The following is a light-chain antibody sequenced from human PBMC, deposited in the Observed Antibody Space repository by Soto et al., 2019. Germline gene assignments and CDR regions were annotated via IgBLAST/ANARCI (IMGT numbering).Light chain of an antibody. Sequence: QAVVTQSPSASASLGASVKLTCTLSSGHSNYAIAWHQQQPEKGPRYLMKLNSNGSHSKGDGLPERFSGSSSGAERYVTSSSLQSDYEDDYCCQTWGTGPWVFGGGTKLTVL. CDR3: QTWGTGPWV. J-gene: IGLJ3*02. CDR2: LNSNGSH. V-gene: IGLV4-69*01. CDR1: SGHSNYA.